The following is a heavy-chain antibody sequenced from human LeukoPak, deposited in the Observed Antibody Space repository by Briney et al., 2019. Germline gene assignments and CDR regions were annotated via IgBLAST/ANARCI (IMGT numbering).Heavy chain of an antibody. D-gene: IGHD6-13*01. CDR2: ISATGDNT. J-gene: IGHJ6*02. CDR1: RFSFNSYV. V-gene: IGHV3-23*01. Sequence: PGGSLRLSCAASRFSFNSYVMSWVRQAPGKGLECVSGISATGDNTYYADSVKGRFTISRDNFKNTLYLQMNSLRAEDTAVYYCARAGYSSSWYVFSSYYYGMDVWGQGTTVTVSS. CDR3: ARAGYSSSWYVFSSYYYGMDV.